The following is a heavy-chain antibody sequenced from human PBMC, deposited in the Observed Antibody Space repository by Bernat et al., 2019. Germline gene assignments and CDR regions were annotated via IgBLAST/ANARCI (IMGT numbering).Heavy chain of an antibody. CDR2: IKSKTDGGTT. D-gene: IGHD5-18*01. J-gene: IGHJ2*01. CDR3: TTDPGGYSYGTLVDWYFDL. Sequence: EVQLVESGGGLVQPGRSLRLSCAASGFTFDDYAMHWVRQAPGKGLEWVGRIKSKTDGGTTDYAAPVKGRFTISRDDSKNTLYLQMNSLKTEDTAVYYCTTDPGGYSYGTLVDWYFDLWGRGTLVTVSS. V-gene: IGHV3-15*07. CDR1: GFTFDDYA.